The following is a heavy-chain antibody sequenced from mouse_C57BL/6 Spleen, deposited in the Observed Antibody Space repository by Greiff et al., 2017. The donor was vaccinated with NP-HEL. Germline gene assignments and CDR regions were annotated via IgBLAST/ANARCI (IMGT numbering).Heavy chain of an antibody. CDR2: IHPNSGST. Sequence: VQLQQPGAELVKPGASVKLSCKASGYTFTSYWMHWVKQRPGQGLEWIGMIHPNSGSTNYNEKFKSKATLTVDNSSSTAYMQLSSLTSEDSAVYYCARSFYYDYSYYFDYWGQGTTLTVSS. D-gene: IGHD2-4*01. CDR3: ARSFYYDYSYYFDY. J-gene: IGHJ2*01. CDR1: GYTFTSYW. V-gene: IGHV1-64*01.